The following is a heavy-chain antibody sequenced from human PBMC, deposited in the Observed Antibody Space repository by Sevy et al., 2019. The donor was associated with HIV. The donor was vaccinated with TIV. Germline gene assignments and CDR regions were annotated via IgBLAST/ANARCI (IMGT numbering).Heavy chain of an antibody. CDR3: ARGPAHPVGAEEFDY. J-gene: IGHJ4*02. V-gene: IGHV1-18*01. Sequence: ASVKVSCKASGYIFTSYIISWVRQAPGQGLDWMGWISAYNGNTNYALKLQGRVTMTTDTSTSTAYMELRSLKSDDTAVHYCARGPAHPVGAEEFDYWGQGTLVTVSS. CDR1: GYIFTSYI. CDR2: ISAYNGNT. D-gene: IGHD1-26*01.